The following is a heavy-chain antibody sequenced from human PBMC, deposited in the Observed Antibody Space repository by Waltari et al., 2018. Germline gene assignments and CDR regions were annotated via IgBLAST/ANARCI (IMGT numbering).Heavy chain of an antibody. CDR2: ISYDGSNK. D-gene: IGHD3-22*01. V-gene: IGHV3-30*03. J-gene: IGHJ4*02. CDR1: GFTFSSYG. CDR3: AALDSSGYYPDY. Sequence: QVQLVESGGGVVQPGRSLRLSCAASGFTFSSYGMHWVRQAPGKGLEWVAVISYDGSNKYYADSVKGRFTISRDNSKNTLYLQMNSLRAEDTAVYYCAALDSSGYYPDYWGQGTLVIVSS.